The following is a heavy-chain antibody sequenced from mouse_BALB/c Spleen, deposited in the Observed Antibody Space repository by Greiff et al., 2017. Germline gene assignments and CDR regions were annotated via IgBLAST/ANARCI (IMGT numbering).Heavy chain of an antibody. CDR2: INPYNGGT. J-gene: IGHJ3*01. CDR1: GYSFTGYT. V-gene: IGHV1-18*01. Sequence: VQLKESGPELVKPGASVKISCKASGYSFTGYTMNWVKQSHGKNLEWIGLINPYNGGTSYNQKFKGKATLTVDKSSSTAYMELLSLTSEDSAVYYCARHYRYDGAWFAYWGQGTLVTVSA. CDR3: ARHYRYDGAWFAY. D-gene: IGHD2-14*01.